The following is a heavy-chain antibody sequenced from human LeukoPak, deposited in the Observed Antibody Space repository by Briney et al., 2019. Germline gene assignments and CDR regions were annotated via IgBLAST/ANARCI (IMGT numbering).Heavy chain of an antibody. CDR2: IYYSGST. Sequence: PSETLSLTCTVSGGSISSYYWSWIRQPPGKGLEWIGYIYYSGSTNYNPSLKSRVTISVDTSKNQFSLKLSSVTAADTAVYYCARDLSSGYYFDCWGQGTLVTVSS. V-gene: IGHV4-59*01. J-gene: IGHJ4*02. CDR1: GGSISSYY. D-gene: IGHD3-22*01. CDR3: ARDLSSGYYFDC.